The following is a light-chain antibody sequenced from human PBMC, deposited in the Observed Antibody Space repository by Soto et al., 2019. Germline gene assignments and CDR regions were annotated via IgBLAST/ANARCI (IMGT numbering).Light chain of an antibody. CDR3: LQANSFPLT. CDR2: AAS. J-gene: IGKJ4*01. CDR1: QDVRSW. V-gene: IGKV1-12*01. Sequence: DIQMTQSPSSVSASVGDRVTITCRASQDVRSWLAWYQQKPGTAPKLLIYAASSLQGGVPSRFSGSGSGTDFTLTISSLQPEDFATYYCLQANSFPLTFGGGTKVDIK.